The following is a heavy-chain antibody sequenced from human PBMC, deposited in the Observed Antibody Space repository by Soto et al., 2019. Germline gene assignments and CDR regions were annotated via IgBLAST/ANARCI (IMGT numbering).Heavy chain of an antibody. Sequence: QVQLQESGPGLVKPSETLSLTCTVSGGSVNSGSYYWSWLRQPPGKGLEWIGYIYYSGTTNHNPSLKSRVAISVDTSKNQFSLKLNSVTAADTAVYYCARDKYYAGSGYYSSYAVDIWGQGTMVTVAS. D-gene: IGHD3-22*01. CDR2: IYYSGTT. J-gene: IGHJ3*02. CDR3: ARDKYYAGSGYYSSYAVDI. V-gene: IGHV4-61*01. CDR1: GGSVNSGSYY.